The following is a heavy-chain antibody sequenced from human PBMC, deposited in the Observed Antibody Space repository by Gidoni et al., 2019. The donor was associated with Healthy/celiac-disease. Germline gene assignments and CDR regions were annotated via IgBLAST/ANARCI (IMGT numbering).Heavy chain of an antibody. CDR1: GGSISSYY. CDR2: IYYSGST. J-gene: IGHJ3*02. V-gene: IGHV4-59*08. D-gene: IGHD3-10*01. Sequence: QVQLQESGPGLVKPSETLSLTCTVSGGSISSYYWSWIRQPPGKGLEWIGYIYYSGSTNYNPSLKSRVTISVDTSKNQFSLKLSSVTAADTAVYYCARRFGEWEADAFDIWGQGTMVTVSS. CDR3: ARRFGEWEADAFDI.